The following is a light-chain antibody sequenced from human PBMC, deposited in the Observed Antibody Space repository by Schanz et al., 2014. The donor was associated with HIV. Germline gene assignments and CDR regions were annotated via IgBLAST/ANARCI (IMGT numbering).Light chain of an antibody. CDR1: HYISSW. CDR3: QQSYSLPRT. V-gene: IGKV1-39*01. Sequence: DIQMSQSHTTVSASVGDRVIITCRASHYISSWLAWYQQRPGQAPNLLIYRASTLEAGVSSRFSGSGSGTDFTLTISSLQPEDFATYYCQQSYSLPRTFGQGTKVEFK. CDR2: RAS. J-gene: IGKJ1*01.